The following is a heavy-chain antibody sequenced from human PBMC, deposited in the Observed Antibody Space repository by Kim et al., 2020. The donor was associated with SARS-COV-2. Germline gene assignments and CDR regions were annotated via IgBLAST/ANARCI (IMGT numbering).Heavy chain of an antibody. CDR3: AKDLAPLLWFGDTIGGMDV. D-gene: IGHD3-10*01. CDR1: GFTFSSYG. V-gene: IGHV3-30*18. CDR2: ISYDGSNK. J-gene: IGHJ6*02. Sequence: GGSLRLSCAASGFTFSSYGMHWVRQAPGKGLEWVAVISYDGSNKYYADSVKGRFTISRDNSKNTLYLQMNSLRAEDTAVYYCAKDLAPLLWFGDTIGGMDVWGQGTTVTVSS.